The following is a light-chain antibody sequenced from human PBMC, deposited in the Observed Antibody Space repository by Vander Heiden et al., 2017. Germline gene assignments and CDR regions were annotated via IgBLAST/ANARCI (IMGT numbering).Light chain of an antibody. CDR3: QQSFNSPWT. J-gene: IGKJ1*01. V-gene: IGKV1-39*01. Sequence: DIQMTQSPFSLSASAGDRVTITCRASQSISSYLNWYRQKPGKAPELLIYAASSLLSGVPSRFSGSGSGTEFSLTINSLQPEDFATYYCQQSFNSPWTFGQGTTVEIK. CDR2: AAS. CDR1: QSISSY.